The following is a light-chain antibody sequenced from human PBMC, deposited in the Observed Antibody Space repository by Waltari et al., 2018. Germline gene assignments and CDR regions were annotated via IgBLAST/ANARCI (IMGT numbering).Light chain of an antibody. CDR3: QQSYNPPWT. Sequence: DIQMTQSPSSLSASVGDTVTITCRASQSILKYVNWYQQKPGKAPKLLIYASSALDSGVPSRFSGSGSETYFTLTISSLQPEDFATYHCQQSYNPPWTFGQGTKVEIK. CDR1: QSILKY. CDR2: ASS. J-gene: IGKJ1*01. V-gene: IGKV1-39*01.